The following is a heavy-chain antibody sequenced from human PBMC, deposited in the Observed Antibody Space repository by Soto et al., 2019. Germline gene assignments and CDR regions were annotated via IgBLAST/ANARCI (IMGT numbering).Heavy chain of an antibody. Sequence: SLRLSCAASGFTFSSYAMSWVRQAPGKGLEWVSAISGSGGSTYYADSVKGRFTISRDNSKNTLYLQMNSLRAEDTAVYYCVRLPSQVDIMATIVNYFDYWGQGTLVTVSS. CDR3: VRLPSQVDIMATIVNYFDY. CDR1: GFTFSSYA. V-gene: IGHV3-23*01. CDR2: ISGSGGST. D-gene: IGHD5-12*01. J-gene: IGHJ4*02.